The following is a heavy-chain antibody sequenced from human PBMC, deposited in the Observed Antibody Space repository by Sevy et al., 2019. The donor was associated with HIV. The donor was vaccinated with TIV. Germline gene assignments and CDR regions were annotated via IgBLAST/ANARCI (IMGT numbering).Heavy chain of an antibody. CDR2: ISPHNGDT. V-gene: IGHV1-18*01. Sequence: ASVKVSYKISGYTFSSYRITWVRQAPGQGLECMGWISPHNGDTNYAQKLQGRVTMITDTSTTTAYMELRNLRSDDTAVYYCARAYCSGGRCYSLAYWGQGTLVTVSS. D-gene: IGHD2-15*01. J-gene: IGHJ4*01. CDR3: ARAYCSGGRCYSLAY. CDR1: GYTFSSYR.